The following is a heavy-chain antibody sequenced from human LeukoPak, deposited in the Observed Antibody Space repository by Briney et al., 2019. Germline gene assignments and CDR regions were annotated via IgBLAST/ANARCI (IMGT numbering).Heavy chain of an antibody. J-gene: IGHJ3*02. CDR1: GFTFSSYG. CDR2: IWYDGSNK. D-gene: IGHD3-22*01. V-gene: IGHV3-33*01. CDR3: ARDTNYYPHAFDI. Sequence: PGGSLRLSCAASGFTFSSYGMHWVRQAPGKGLEWVAVIWYDGSNKYYADSVKGRFTISRDNSKNTLYLQMNSLRAEDTAVYYCARDTNYYPHAFDIWGQGTMVTVSS.